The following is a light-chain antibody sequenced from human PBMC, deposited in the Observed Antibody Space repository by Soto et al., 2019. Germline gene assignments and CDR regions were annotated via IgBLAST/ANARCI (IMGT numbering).Light chain of an antibody. CDR2: TAS. V-gene: IGKV1-8*01. J-gene: IGKJ4*01. CDR3: QQYCSYSLT. CDR1: QGISSH. Sequence: AIRMTQSPSSFSASTGDRVTITCRASQGISSHLAWYPVKPDKAPRLLIYTASYLESGVPSRFSGSGSGTDFTLTISALQSEDFAVYYCQQYCSYSLTFGGGTKLEIK.